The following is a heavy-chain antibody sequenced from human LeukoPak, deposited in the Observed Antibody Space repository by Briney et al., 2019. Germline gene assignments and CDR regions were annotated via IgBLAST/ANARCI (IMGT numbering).Heavy chain of an antibody. V-gene: IGHV3-7*01. CDR1: GFTFSSYW. CDR3: ARDTSSIVGPRFDY. CDR2: IKQDGSEK. Sequence: GGSLRLSCAASGFTFSSYWMSWVRKAPGKGLEWVAIIKQDGSEKYYLVSVKGRFTISRDNAENSLYLQMNSLRAEDTAVYYCARDTSSIVGPRFDYWGQGILVTVSS. J-gene: IGHJ4*02. D-gene: IGHD1-26*01.